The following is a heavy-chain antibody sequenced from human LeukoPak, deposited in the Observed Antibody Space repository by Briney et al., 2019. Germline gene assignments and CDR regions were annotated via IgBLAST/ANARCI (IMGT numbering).Heavy chain of an antibody. V-gene: IGHV3-23*01. CDR1: GFTFSSYA. D-gene: IGHD6-19*01. J-gene: IGHJ5*02. CDR3: AKSRVAVAAPRNWFDP. CDR2: ISGSGLST. Sequence: SGGSLRLSCAASGFTFSSYAMSWVRQAPGKGLEWVSTISGSGLSTYYADSVKGRFTIPRDNSNNTLYLQMNSLRVEDTAVYYCAKSRVAVAAPRNWFDPWGQGTLVTVSS.